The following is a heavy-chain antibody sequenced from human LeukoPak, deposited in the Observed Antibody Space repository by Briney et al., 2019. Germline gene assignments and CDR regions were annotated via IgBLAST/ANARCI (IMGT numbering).Heavy chain of an antibody. D-gene: IGHD2-8*01. J-gene: IGHJ6*02. V-gene: IGHV3-23*01. CDR3: ARDFGDIVLIYYYGMDV. CDR2: ISGSGGST. CDR1: GFTFSSYA. Sequence: GGSLRLSCAASGFTFSSYAMSWVRQAPGKGLEWVSAISGSGGSTYYADSVKGRFTISRDNSKNTLYLQMNSLRAEDTAVYYCARDFGDIVLIYYYGMDVWGQGTTVTVSS.